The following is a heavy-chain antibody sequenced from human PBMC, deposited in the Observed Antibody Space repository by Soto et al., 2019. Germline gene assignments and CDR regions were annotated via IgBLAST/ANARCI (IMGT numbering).Heavy chain of an antibody. CDR1: GGSFSGYY. J-gene: IGHJ4*02. CDR3: ARRGRSTIFRVVIPRVYFDY. Sequence: PSETLSLTSAVYGGSFSGYYWSWIRQPPGKGLEWIGEINHSGSTNYNPSLKSRVTISVDTSKHQFSLKLSSVTAADTAVYYCARRGRSTIFRVVIPRVYFDYWGQGTLVTVSS. V-gene: IGHV4-34*01. CDR2: INHSGST. D-gene: IGHD3-3*01.